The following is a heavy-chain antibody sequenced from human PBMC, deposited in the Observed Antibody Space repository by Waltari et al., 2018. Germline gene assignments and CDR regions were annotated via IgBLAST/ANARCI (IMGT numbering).Heavy chain of an antibody. Sequence: QVQLQQWGAGLLKPSETLSLTCAVYGGSFSGYYWSWIRQPPGTGLEWIGEINHSGSTNYNPSLKSRVTISVDTSKNQFSLKLSSVTAADTAVYYCARGHYDSSGYYSIPTVGYYYYMDVWGKGTTVTVSS. CDR3: ARGHYDSSGYYSIPTVGYYYYMDV. CDR1: GGSFSGYY. V-gene: IGHV4-34*01. J-gene: IGHJ6*03. D-gene: IGHD3-22*01. CDR2: INHSGST.